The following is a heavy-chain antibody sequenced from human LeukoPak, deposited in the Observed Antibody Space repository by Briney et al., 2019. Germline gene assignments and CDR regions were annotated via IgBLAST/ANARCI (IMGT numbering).Heavy chain of an antibody. CDR2: INAGNGNT. J-gene: IGHJ4*02. Sequence: GASVKVSCKASGYTFTSYAMHWVRQAPGQRLEWMGWINAGNGNTKYSQKLQGRVTMTTGTSTSTAYMELRSLRSDDTAVYYCARATPDSRLDYWGQGTLVTVSS. CDR1: GYTFTSYA. CDR3: ARATPDSRLDY. V-gene: IGHV1-3*01. D-gene: IGHD3-22*01.